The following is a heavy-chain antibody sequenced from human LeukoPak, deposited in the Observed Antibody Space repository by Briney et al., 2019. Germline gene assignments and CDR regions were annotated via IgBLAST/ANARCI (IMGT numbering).Heavy chain of an antibody. CDR3: ARPAHTYYYDSSGYYHGWFDP. D-gene: IGHD3-22*01. V-gene: IGHV4-39*01. J-gene: IGHJ5*02. CDR2: IYYSGST. CDR1: GGSISSGSYY. Sequence: SETLSLTCTVSGGSISSGSYYWSWIRQPAGKGLEWIGSIYYSGSTYYNPSLKSRVTISVDTSKNQFSLKLSSVTAADTAVYYCARPAHTYYYDSSGYYHGWFDPWGQGTLVTVSS.